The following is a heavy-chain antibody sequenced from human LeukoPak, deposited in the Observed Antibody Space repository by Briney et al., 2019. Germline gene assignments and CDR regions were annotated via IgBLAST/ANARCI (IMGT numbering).Heavy chain of an antibody. V-gene: IGHV1-69*13. CDR2: IIPIFGTA. CDR3: AREGYYGLGSYIFDP. CDR1: GGTFSSYA. J-gene: IGHJ5*02. D-gene: IGHD3-10*01. Sequence: GASVKVSCKASGGTFSSYAISWVRQAPGQGLEWMGGIIPIFGTANYAQKFQGRVTITADESTSTAYMELSSLRSEDTAVYYCAREGYYGLGSYIFDPWGQGTLVTVSS.